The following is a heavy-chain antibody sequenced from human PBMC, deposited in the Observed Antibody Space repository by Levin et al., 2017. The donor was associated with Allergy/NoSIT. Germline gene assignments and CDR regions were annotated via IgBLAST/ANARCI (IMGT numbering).Heavy chain of an antibody. Sequence: GGSLRLSCAASGFTFSSYAMSWVRQAPGKGLEWVSAISGSGGSTYYADSVKGRFTISRDNSKNTLYLQMNSLRAEDTAVYYCARAVAGTRSQAGDYYYGMDVWGQGTTVTVSS. CDR2: ISGSGGST. V-gene: IGHV3-23*01. J-gene: IGHJ6*02. D-gene: IGHD6-19*01. CDR3: ARAVAGTRSQAGDYYYGMDV. CDR1: GFTFSSYA.